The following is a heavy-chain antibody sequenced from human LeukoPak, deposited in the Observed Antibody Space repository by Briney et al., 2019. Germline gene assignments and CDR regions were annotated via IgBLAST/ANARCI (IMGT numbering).Heavy chain of an antibody. Sequence: SVKVSCKASGGTFSSYAISWVRQAPGQGLEWMGGIIPIFGTANYAQKFQGRVTITTDESTSTAYMELSSLRSEDTAVYYCAREYDSSGSPFDYWGQGTLVTVSS. CDR2: IIPIFGTA. J-gene: IGHJ4*02. CDR1: GGTFSSYA. V-gene: IGHV1-69*05. CDR3: AREYDSSGSPFDY. D-gene: IGHD3-22*01.